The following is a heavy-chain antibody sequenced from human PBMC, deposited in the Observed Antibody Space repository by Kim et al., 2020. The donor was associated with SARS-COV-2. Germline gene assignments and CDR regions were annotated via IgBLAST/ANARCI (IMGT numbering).Heavy chain of an antibody. V-gene: IGHV5-51*01. CDR2: IYPGDSDT. J-gene: IGHJ6*02. D-gene: IGHD3-10*01. CDR3: ARHLMRYYYGSGSYYTYYYYGMDV. Sequence: GESLKISCKGSGYSFTSYWIGWVRQMPGQGLEWMGIIYPGDSDTRYSPSFQGQVTISSDKSISTAYLQCSSLKASDTAMYYCARHLMRYYYGSGSYYTYYYYGMDVWGQGTTVTVSS. CDR1: GYSFTSYW.